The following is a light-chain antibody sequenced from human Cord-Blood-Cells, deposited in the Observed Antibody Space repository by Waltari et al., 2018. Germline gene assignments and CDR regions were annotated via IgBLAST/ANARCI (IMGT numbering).Light chain of an antibody. J-gene: IGLJ3*02. CDR2: DDS. Sequence: QSALTQPASVSGSPGQSITISCTGPSSDVGGYNYVSWYQQHPGKPPKLMIYDDSNRPSGVSNRFSGSKSGNTASLTISGLQAEDEADYYCSSYTSSSTLVFGGGTKLTVL. CDR3: SSYTSSSTLV. CDR1: SSDVGGYNY. V-gene: IGLV2-14*01.